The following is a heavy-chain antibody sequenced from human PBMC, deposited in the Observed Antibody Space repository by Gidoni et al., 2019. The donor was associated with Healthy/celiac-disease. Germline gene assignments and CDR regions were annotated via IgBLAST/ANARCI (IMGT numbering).Heavy chain of an antibody. Sequence: EVQLVESGGGLVKPGGSLRLYCAASGFTFSSYSMNWVRQAPGKGLEWVSSISSSSSYIYYADSVKGRFTISRDNAKNSLYLQMNSLRAEDTAVYYCARDPPVVGATTGAEHNDYWGQGTLVTVSS. CDR1: GFTFSSYS. V-gene: IGHV3-21*01. D-gene: IGHD1-26*01. CDR3: ARDPPVVGATTGAEHNDY. CDR2: ISSSSSYI. J-gene: IGHJ4*02.